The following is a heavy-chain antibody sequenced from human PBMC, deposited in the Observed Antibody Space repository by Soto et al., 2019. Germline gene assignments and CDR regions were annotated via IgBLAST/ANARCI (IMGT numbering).Heavy chain of an antibody. D-gene: IGHD1-26*01. CDR2: IYHSGST. Sequence: SETLSLTCAVSGGSINSGAYSWDWIRQPPGKGLEWIGYIYHSGSTYYNPSLKSRVTISIDTSKNQFSLRLSSVTAADTAVYYCARAPSGSNLAFDIWGLGTMVTVSS. J-gene: IGHJ3*02. CDR1: GGSINSGAYS. CDR3: ARAPSGSNLAFDI. V-gene: IGHV4-30-2*01.